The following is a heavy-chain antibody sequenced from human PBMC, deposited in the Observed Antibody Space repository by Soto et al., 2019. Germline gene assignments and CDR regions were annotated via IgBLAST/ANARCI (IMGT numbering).Heavy chain of an antibody. CDR3: ARDQPLPHY. CDR1: GGSISSYY. Sequence: PSETLSLTCTVSGGSISSYYWSWIRQPPGKGLEWIGYIYYSGSTNYNPSLNSRVTISVDTSKNQFSLKLSSVTAADTAVYYCARDQPLPHYWGQGTLVTVSS. D-gene: IGHD2-2*01. J-gene: IGHJ4*02. CDR2: IYYSGST. V-gene: IGHV4-59*01.